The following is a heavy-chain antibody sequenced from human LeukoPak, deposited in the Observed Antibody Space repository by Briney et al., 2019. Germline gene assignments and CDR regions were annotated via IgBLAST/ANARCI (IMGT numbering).Heavy chain of an antibody. D-gene: IGHD2-2*01. CDR2: IYSGGST. Sequence: PGGSLSLSCAASGFTFSSYAMSWVRQAPGKGLEWASVIYSGGSTYYADSVKGRFTISRDNSKNTLYLQMNSLRAEDTAVYYCARGGYCSSTSCSDVWGQGTLVTVSS. J-gene: IGHJ4*02. V-gene: IGHV3-53*01. CDR1: GFTFSSYA. CDR3: ARGGYCSSTSCSDV.